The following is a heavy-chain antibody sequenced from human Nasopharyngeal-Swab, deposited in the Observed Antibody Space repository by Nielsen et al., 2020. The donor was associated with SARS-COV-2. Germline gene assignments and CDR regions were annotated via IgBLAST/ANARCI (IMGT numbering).Heavy chain of an antibody. CDR3: ARDADYYGSGSYLGY. J-gene: IGHJ4*02. V-gene: IGHV3-11*04. CDR1: GFTFSNYY. CDR2: ISSSGSTI. Sequence: GGSLRLSCAASGFTFSNYYMSWIRQAPGKGLEGVPYISSSGSTIYYADSVKGRFTISRDNAKNSLYLQMNSLRAEDTAVCYCARDADYYGSGSYLGYWGQGTLVTVSS. D-gene: IGHD3-10*01.